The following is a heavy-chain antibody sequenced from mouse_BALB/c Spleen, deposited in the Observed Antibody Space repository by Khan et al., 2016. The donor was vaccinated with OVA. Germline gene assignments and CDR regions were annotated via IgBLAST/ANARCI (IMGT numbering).Heavy chain of an antibody. CDR2: IWSGGTT. Sequence: QVQLKQSGPGLVQPSQSLSITCTVSGFSLTSYGVHWVRQSPGKGLEWLGVIWSGGTTDYNAPFISRLSISKDNSKSQVFFKMNSLQANDTANYYCARNYDYDEGLAYGGQGTLVTVSA. D-gene: IGHD2-4*01. CDR3: ARNYDYDEGLAY. J-gene: IGHJ3*01. V-gene: IGHV2-2*02. CDR1: GFSLTSYG.